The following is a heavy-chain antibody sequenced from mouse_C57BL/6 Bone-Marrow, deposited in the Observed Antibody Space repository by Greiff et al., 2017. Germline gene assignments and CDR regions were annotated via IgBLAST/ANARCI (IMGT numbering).Heavy chain of an antibody. D-gene: IGHD1-1*01. CDR1: GFTFSSYA. J-gene: IGHJ4*01. CDR2: ISDGGSYT. CDR3: ARDRLLRYLYAMDY. V-gene: IGHV5-4*01. Sequence: DVMLVESGGGLVKPGGSLKLSCAASGFTFSSYAMSWVRQTPEKRLEWVATISDGGSYTYYPDNVKGRFTISRDNAKNNLYLQMSHLKSEDTAMYYCARDRLLRYLYAMDYWGQGTSVTASS.